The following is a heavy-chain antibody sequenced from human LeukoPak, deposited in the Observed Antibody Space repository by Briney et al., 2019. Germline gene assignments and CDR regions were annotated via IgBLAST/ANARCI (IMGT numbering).Heavy chain of an antibody. CDR3: ARAIGGAMKWGY. V-gene: IGHV3-7*01. J-gene: IGHJ4*02. Sequence: GGSLRLSCAASGFTFSSYEMNWVRQAPGKGLEWVANIKQDVNEKYYVDSVKGRFTISRDNAKNSLYLQMNSLRAEDTAVYYCARAIGGAMKWGYWGQGTLVTVSS. CDR2: IKQDVNEK. CDR1: GFTFSSYE. D-gene: IGHD3-16*01.